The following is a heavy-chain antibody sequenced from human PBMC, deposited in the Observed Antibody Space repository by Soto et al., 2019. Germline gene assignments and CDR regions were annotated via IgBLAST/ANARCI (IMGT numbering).Heavy chain of an antibody. V-gene: IGHV4-31*03. J-gene: IGHJ4*02. D-gene: IGHD5-18*01. Sequence: PPETRSPTCTLSGGSISSVGYYWSWIRQHPGKGREWFGYIYYSGSTYYNPSTKSRVTISVDTSKNKYSLKLSSVAAADKDVYYCARDTPRGYSYGSFDYWGQGTLVTVSS. CDR2: IYYSGST. CDR3: ARDTPRGYSYGSFDY. CDR1: GGSISSVGYY.